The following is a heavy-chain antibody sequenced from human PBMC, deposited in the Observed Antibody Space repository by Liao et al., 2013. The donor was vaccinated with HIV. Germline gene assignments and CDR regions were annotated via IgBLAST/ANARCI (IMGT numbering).Heavy chain of an antibody. J-gene: IGHJ5*02. V-gene: IGHV4-39*07. D-gene: IGHD6-13*01. CDR2: IYYSGST. CDR1: GGSISSSSYY. CDR3: ARSSSWDLNWFDP. Sequence: QLQLQESGPGLVKPSETLSLTCTVSGGSISSSSYYWGWIRQPPGKGLEWIGSIYYSGSTYYNPSLKSRVTISVDTSKNQFSLKLSSVTAADTAVYYCARSSSWDLNWFDPGAREPWSPSPQ.